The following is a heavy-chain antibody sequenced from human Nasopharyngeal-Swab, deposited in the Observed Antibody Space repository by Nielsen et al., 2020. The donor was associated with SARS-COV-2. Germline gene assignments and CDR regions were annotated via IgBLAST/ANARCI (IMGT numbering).Heavy chain of an antibody. J-gene: IGHJ6*02. CDR3: ARFGRIAPYYYYGMDV. V-gene: IGHV3-7*01. CDR1: GFTFSSYW. D-gene: IGHD3-10*01. Sequence: GESLKISCAASGFTFSSYWMSWVRQAPGKGLEWVANIKQDGSEKYYVDSVKGRFPISRDNAKNSLYLQMNSLRAEDTAVYYCARFGRIAPYYYYGMDVWGQGTTVTVSS. CDR2: IKQDGSEK.